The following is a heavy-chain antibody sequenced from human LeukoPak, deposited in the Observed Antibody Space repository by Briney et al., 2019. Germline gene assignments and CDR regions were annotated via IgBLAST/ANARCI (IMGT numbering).Heavy chain of an antibody. CDR3: ARDFPSAVAADY. D-gene: IGHD6-19*01. CDR1: GFFTFSYYL. V-gene: IGHV3-11*01. J-gene: IGHJ4*02. CDR2: ISSSGSTI. Sequence: GGSLRLCGASGFFTFSYYLMCFLQEAGGKGLGVVSYISSSGSTIYYADSVKGRFTISRDNAKNSLYLQMNSLRAEDTAVYYCARDFPSAVAADYWGQGTLVTVSS.